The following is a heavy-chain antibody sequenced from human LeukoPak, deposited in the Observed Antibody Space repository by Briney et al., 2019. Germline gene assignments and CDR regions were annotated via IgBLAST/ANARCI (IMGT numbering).Heavy chain of an antibody. CDR1: GFTFSSYA. V-gene: IGHV3-23*01. D-gene: IGHD4-17*01. Sequence: GGSLRLSCAASGFTFSSYAMSWVRQAPGKGLEWVSAISGSGGSTYYADSVKGRFTISRDNSKNSLYLQMISLRAEDTAVYYCAKDDLTTVTYYFDYWGQGTLVTVSS. J-gene: IGHJ4*02. CDR2: ISGSGGST. CDR3: AKDDLTTVTYYFDY.